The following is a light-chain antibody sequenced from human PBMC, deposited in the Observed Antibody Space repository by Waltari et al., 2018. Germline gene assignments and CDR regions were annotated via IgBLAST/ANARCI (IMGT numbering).Light chain of an antibody. Sequence: QSVLTQPPSVSGAPGQRVTISCTGSSSNIGSPYNVHWYQQVPGRAPKLLIYDDTHRPSGVPDRFSGSKSGTSASLDITGLQAEEEAEYFCQSYDSGLNGLFFGGGTKVTVL. V-gene: IGLV1-40*01. CDR2: DDT. CDR1: SSNIGSPYN. CDR3: QSYDSGLNGLF. J-gene: IGLJ2*01.